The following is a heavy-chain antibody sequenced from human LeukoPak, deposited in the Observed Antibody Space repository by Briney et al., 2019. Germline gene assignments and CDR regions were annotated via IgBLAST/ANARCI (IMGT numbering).Heavy chain of an antibody. D-gene: IGHD1-14*01. CDR2: IYSGGST. J-gene: IGHJ4*02. CDR1: GFTVSSNY. CDR3: AKPARTDYVDY. Sequence: GGSLRLSCAASGFTVSSNYMSWVRQAPGKGLEWVSVIYSGGSTYYADSVKGRFTISRDNSKNTLYLQMNSLRAEDTAVYYCAKPARTDYVDYWGQGTLVTVSS. V-gene: IGHV3-66*04.